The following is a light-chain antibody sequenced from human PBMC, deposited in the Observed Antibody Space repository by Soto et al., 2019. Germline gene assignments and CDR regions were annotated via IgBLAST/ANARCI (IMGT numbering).Light chain of an antibody. J-gene: IGKJ1*01. Sequence: DIQLTQSPSSQSASVGDRVTITCRASQSIRSYLNWYQKKTGKARKLLMYDASSLDSGVPSMCCGSGSGTECTLTISSLQTDDVATYYCQQYKAYPWTVGQGTKVDIK. CDR2: DAS. CDR1: QSIRSY. CDR3: QQYKAYPWT. V-gene: IGKV1-5*01.